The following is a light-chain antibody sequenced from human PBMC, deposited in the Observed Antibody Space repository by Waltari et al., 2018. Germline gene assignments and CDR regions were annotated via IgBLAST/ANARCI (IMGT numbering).Light chain of an antibody. J-gene: IGLJ3*02. V-gene: IGLV2-14*01. CDR1: SSDVGRYNY. CDR2: DVT. Sequence: QSALTQPASVSGSPGQSITISCTGSSSDVGRYNYVSWYQQFPDRAPKLIIYDVTNRPSGVSNLFSGSKSANTASLTISGLQPEDEAEYYCASYNPGSTLVFGGGTKLTVL. CDR3: ASYNPGSTLV.